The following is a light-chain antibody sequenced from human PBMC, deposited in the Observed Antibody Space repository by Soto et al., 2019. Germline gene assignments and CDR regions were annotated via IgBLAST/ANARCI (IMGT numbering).Light chain of an antibody. CDR1: QRVSSTD. CDR3: QQYGRSPNA. J-gene: IGKJ2*01. CDR2: STS. V-gene: IGKV3-20*01. Sequence: EVVLTQSPGTLSLSPGERATLSCMASQRVSSTDLAWYQQKPGQSPRLRIYSTSSRATGIPDRFSGSGSGTDFTLTISRLEPEDVAVYYCQQYGRSPNAFGQGTKLQL.